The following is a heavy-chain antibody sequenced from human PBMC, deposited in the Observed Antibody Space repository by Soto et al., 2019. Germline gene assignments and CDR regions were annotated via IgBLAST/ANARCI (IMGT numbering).Heavy chain of an antibody. CDR1: GGTFTSYG. CDR2: ISAYNGNT. D-gene: IGHD3-10*01. CDR3: ARDAPYYYGSGSYYMGNRDYYYGMDV. J-gene: IGHJ6*02. V-gene: IGHV1-18*01. Sequence: ASVKVSCKASGGTFTSYGISWVRQAPGQGLEWMGWISAYNGNTNYAQKLQGRVTMTTDTSTSTAYMELRSLRSDDTAVYYCARDAPYYYGSGSYYMGNRDYYYGMDVWGQGATVTVSS.